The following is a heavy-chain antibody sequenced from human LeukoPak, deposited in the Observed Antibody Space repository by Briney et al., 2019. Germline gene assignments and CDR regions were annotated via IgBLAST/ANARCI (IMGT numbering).Heavy chain of an antibody. D-gene: IGHD6-6*01. CDR2: ISGSGGST. CDR3: ATRSIAAVLH. CDR1: GFTFSSYA. J-gene: IGHJ4*02. Sequence: GGSLRLSCAAPGFTFSSYAMSWVCQAPGKGLEWVSAISGSGGSTFYADSVKGRFTISRDNSKNTLYLQMNSLRAEDTAVYYCATRSIAAVLHWGQGTQVTVSS. V-gene: IGHV3-23*01.